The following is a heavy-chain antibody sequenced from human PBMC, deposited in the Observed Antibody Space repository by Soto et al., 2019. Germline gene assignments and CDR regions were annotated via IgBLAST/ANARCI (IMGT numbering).Heavy chain of an antibody. CDR3: ARPLRYYDFWSGYINYYYYGMDV. D-gene: IGHD3-3*01. V-gene: IGHV5-51*01. CDR2: IYPGDSDT. CDR1: GYSFTSYW. Sequence: TGESLKISCKGSGYSFTSYWIGWVRQMPGKGLEWMGIIYPGDSDTRYSPSFQGQVTISADKSISTAYLQWSSLKASDTAMYYCARPLRYYDFWSGYINYYYYGMDVWGQGTTVTVSS. J-gene: IGHJ6*02.